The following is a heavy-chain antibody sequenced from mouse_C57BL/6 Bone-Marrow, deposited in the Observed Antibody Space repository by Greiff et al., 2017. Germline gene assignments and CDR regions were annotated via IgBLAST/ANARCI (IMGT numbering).Heavy chain of an antibody. V-gene: IGHV5-17*01. CDR3: ARLYYSNGAY. CDR1: GFTFSDYG. CDR2: ISSGSSTI. J-gene: IGHJ3*01. Sequence: EVQLVESGGGLVKPGGSLKLSCAASGFTFSDYGMHWVRQAPEKGLEWVAYISSGSSTIYYADTVKGRFTISRDNAKNTLFLQMTSLRSEDTAMYYCARLYYSNGAYWGQGTLVTVSA. D-gene: IGHD2-5*01.